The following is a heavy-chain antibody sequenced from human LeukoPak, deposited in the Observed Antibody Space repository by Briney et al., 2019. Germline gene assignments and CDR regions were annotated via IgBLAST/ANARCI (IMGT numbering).Heavy chain of an antibody. CDR3: AKDDCSSTSCQIDY. CDR2: ISWNSGSI. Sequence: GGSLRLSCAASGFTFDDYAMHWVRQAPGKGLEWVSGISWNSGSIGYADSVKGRFTISRGNAKNSLYLQMNSLRAEDMALYYCAKDDCSSTSCQIDYWGQGTLVTVSS. D-gene: IGHD2-2*01. J-gene: IGHJ4*02. V-gene: IGHV3-9*03. CDR1: GFTFDDYA.